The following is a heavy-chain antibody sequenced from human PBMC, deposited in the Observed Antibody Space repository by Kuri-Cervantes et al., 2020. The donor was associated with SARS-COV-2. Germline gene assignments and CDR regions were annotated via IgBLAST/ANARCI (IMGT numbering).Heavy chain of an antibody. CDR1: GGSFSGYC. CDR3: ARNFVAGMGDWFDY. D-gene: IGHD6-19*01. CDR2: INHSGST. Sequence: ESLKISCAGSGGSFSGYCWGWIRQPPGKGLEWIGEINHSGSTNYNTSLKRRVTITVDPYNNQSSLKLSCVTAADTAVYYCARNFVAGMGDWFDYWGQGTLVTVSS. J-gene: IGHJ4*02. V-gene: IGHV4-34*01.